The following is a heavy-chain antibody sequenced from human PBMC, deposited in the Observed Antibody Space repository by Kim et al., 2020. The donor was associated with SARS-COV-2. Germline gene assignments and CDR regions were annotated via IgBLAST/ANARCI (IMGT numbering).Heavy chain of an antibody. CDR3: AREAHYYDSSGYYYDAFDI. J-gene: IGHJ3*02. V-gene: IGHV3-33*01. D-gene: IGHD3-22*01. Sequence: GGSLRLSCAASGFTFSSYGMHWVRQAPGKGLEWVAVIWYDGSNKYYADSVKGRFTISRDNSKNTLYLQMNSLRAEDTAVYYCAREAHYYDSSGYYYDAFDIWGQGTMVTVSS. CDR2: IWYDGSNK. CDR1: GFTFSSYG.